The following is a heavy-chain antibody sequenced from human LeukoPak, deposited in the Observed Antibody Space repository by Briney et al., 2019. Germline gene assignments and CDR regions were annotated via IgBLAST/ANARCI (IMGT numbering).Heavy chain of an antibody. Sequence: SGTLSLTCGVSGGSISNTNWWSWVRQPPGQGLEWIGEISLSGLTNYNPSLKSRGTISVDTSKNQLSLKLTSVTAADTAVYYCARQHGYSYGSFDYWGQGTLVTVSP. CDR2: ISLSGLT. CDR3: ARQHGYSYGSFDY. D-gene: IGHD5-18*01. V-gene: IGHV4-4*02. CDR1: GGSISNTNW. J-gene: IGHJ4*02.